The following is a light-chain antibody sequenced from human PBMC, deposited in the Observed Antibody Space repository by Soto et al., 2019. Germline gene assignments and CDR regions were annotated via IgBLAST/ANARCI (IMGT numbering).Light chain of an antibody. CDR2: CAS. Sequence: EIVLTQSPSTLSSSPGERATLSCRASQTASSSHLAWYQPKPGQAPRLLINCASRRATGIPDRFTCSVSGTDFTLAISILEPEDFAVYFCHQRSNGSRTFGQGTRLEIK. CDR1: QTASSSH. J-gene: IGKJ5*01. V-gene: IGKV3D-20*02. CDR3: HQRSNGSRT.